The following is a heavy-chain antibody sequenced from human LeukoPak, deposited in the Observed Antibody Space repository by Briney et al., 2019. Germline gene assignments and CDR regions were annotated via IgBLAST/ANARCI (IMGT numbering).Heavy chain of an antibody. CDR1: GGSISSYY. CDR3: ARESWYSGSIDSGNWFDP. CDR2: IYYSGST. J-gene: IGHJ5*02. V-gene: IGHV4-59*01. Sequence: SETLSLTCTVSGGSISSYYWSWIRQPPGKGLEWIGYIYYSGSTNYNPSLKSRVTISVDTSKNQFSLKLSSVTAADTAVYYCARESWYSGSIDSGNWFDPWGQGTLVTVSS. D-gene: IGHD1-26*01.